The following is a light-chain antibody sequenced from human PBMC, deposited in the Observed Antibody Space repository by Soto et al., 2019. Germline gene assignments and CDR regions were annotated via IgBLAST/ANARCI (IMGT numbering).Light chain of an antibody. V-gene: IGLV1-40*01. CDR3: QSYASSLSAWV. CDR2: DNN. J-gene: IGLJ3*02. Sequence: QSVLTQPPSVSGAPGQRVTISCTGSSSNIGAGYDVHWYQQLPGTAPKLLIYDNNHRPAGVPDRFSGSKSGTSSSPAITGPQAEVEAEYYCQSYASSLSAWVFGGGTKLTVL. CDR1: SSNIGAGYD.